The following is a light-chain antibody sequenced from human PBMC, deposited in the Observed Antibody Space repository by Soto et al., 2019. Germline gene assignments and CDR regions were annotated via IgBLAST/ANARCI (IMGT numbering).Light chain of an antibody. CDR2: GAS. Sequence: EMVLTQSPATLSVSPGERATLSCRASQSVNTNLAWYQQKRGQAPRLLIYGASTRATGIPARFSGSGSGTEFTLTISSLQSEDFAVYYCQQSNTWPRTFGQGTKVEIK. CDR1: QSVNTN. CDR3: QQSNTWPRT. J-gene: IGKJ1*01. V-gene: IGKV3-15*01.